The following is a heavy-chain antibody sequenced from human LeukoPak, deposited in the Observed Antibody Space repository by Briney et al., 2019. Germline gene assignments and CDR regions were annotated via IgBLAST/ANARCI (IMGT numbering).Heavy chain of an antibody. CDR3: ARGSGGSGYYYPNY. Sequence: GGSLRLSCAASGFTFSSYAMSWVRQAPGKGLEWVAVISYDGSNKYYADSVKGRFTISRDNSKNTLYLQMNSLRAEDTAVYYCARGSGGSGYYYPNYWGQGTLVTVSS. D-gene: IGHD3-22*01. J-gene: IGHJ4*02. CDR2: ISYDGSNK. CDR1: GFTFSSYA. V-gene: IGHV3-30-3*01.